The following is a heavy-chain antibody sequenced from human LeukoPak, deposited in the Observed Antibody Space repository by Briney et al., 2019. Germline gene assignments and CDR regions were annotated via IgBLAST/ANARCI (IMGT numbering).Heavy chain of an antibody. CDR3: ARAGTTGSVDF. CDR2: INQDGSAK. CDR1: GFTFSSYA. V-gene: IGHV3-7*01. Sequence: GGSLRLSCAASGFTFSSYAMHWVRQAPGKGLEWVANINQDGSAKYYVDSVKGRFTISRDNAKNSLFLQMNSLRAEDTAVYYCARAGTTGSVDFWGQGTLVTVSS. D-gene: IGHD4-17*01. J-gene: IGHJ4*02.